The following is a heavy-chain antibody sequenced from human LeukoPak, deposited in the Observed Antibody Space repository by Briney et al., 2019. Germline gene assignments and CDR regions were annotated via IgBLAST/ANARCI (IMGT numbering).Heavy chain of an antibody. V-gene: IGHV3-64*01. CDR3: ARSLSYVDTAMVTALDY. J-gene: IGHJ4*02. CDR2: ISSNGGST. Sequence: GGSLRLSCAAPGFTFSSYAMHWVRQAPGKGLEYVSAISSNGGSTYYANSVKGRFTISRDNSKNTLYLQMGSLRAEDMAVYYCARSLSYVDTAMVTALDYWGQGTLVTVSS. CDR1: GFTFSSYA. D-gene: IGHD5-18*01.